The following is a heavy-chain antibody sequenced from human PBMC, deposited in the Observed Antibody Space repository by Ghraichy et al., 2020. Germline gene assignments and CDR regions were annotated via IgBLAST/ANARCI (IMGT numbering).Heavy chain of an antibody. J-gene: IGHJ6*04. CDR3: ARDRIAVAGRLGGYYYGMEV. CDR1: GFTFSSYW. Sequence: GGSPRLSCAASGFTFSSYWMSWVRQAPGKGLEWVANIKQDGSEKYYVDSVKGRFTISRDNAKNSLYLQMNSLRAEDTAVYNCARDRIAVAGRLGGYYYGMEVWGKGTTVTVSS. CDR2: IKQDGSEK. V-gene: IGHV3-7*01. D-gene: IGHD6-19*01.